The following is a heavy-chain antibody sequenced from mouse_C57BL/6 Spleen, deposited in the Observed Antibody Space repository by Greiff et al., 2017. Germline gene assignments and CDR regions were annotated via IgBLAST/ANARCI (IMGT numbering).Heavy chain of an antibody. CDR2: INPSSGYT. J-gene: IGHJ4*01. V-gene: IGHV1-4*01. CDR3: ARYGSSPMDY. CDR1: GYTFTSYT. Sequence: QVQLQQSGAELARPGASVKMSCKASGYTFTSYTMHWVKQSPGQGLEWIGYINPSSGYTKYNQKFKDKATLTADKSSSTAYMQLSSLTSEDSAVYYCARYGSSPMDYWGQGTSVTVSS. D-gene: IGHD1-1*01.